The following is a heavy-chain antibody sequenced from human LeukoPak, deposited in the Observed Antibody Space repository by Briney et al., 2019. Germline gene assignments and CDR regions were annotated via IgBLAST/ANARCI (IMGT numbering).Heavy chain of an antibody. V-gene: IGHV3-74*01. D-gene: IGHD6-19*01. CDR3: AKIPVAGNWYFDL. J-gene: IGHJ2*01. Sequence: GGSLRLSCAASGFTFTDYWMHWVRQAPGKGLVWVSIINTDTRGTYYADFVEGRFTISRDNSKNTLYLQMNSLRAEDTAVYYCAKIPVAGNWYFDLWGRGTLVTVSS. CDR1: GFTFTDYW. CDR2: INTDTRGT.